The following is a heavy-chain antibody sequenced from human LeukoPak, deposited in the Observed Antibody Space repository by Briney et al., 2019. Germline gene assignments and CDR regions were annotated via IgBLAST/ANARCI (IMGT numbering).Heavy chain of an antibody. J-gene: IGHJ6*04. V-gene: IGHV4-38-2*01. CDR3: ARDPHSSSPMDV. CDR1: GYSISGGYY. Sequence: SETLSLTCAVSGYSISGGYYWGWIRPPPGKGLEWIGSIYHSGSTYYNPSLKSRVTISVDTSKNQFSLKLSSVTAADTAVYYCARDPHSSSPMDVWGKGTTVSVSS. D-gene: IGHD6-6*01. CDR2: IYHSGST.